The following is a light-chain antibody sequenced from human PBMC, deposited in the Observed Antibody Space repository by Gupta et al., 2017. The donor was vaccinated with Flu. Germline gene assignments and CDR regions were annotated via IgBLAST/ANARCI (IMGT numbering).Light chain of an antibody. CDR3: HQSSSLPIT. CDR2: YAS. V-gene: IGKV6-21*01. CDR1: QSIGSN. J-gene: IGKJ5*01. Sequence: PDVQSVTPKEKVTITCRASQSIGSNLHWYQQKPDQSPNLLIRYASQSFSGVTSRFSGSGSGTDFTLTINGLEAEDAATYYCHQSSSLPITFGQGTRLEIK.